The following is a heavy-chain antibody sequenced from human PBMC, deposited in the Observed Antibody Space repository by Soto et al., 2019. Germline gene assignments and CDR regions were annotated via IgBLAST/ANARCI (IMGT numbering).Heavy chain of an antibody. CDR3: ARTPAAMITDRYNWFDS. V-gene: IGHV3-30*01. J-gene: IGHJ5*01. Sequence: LRLSCVASGFTFADYAMHWVRRIPGKGLEWVAVISYSGDRQYYAESVKGRFTISRDNSKKTLYLQMFSLTSEDSAVFYCARTPAAMITDRYNWFDSWGPGTQVTVSS. D-gene: IGHD3-16*01. CDR2: ISYSGDRQ. CDR1: GFTFADYA.